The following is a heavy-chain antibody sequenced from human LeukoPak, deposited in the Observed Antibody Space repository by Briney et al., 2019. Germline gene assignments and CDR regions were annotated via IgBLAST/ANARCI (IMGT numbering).Heavy chain of an antibody. CDR2: IRSAGTTK. CDR3: LTFDH. CDR1: GFTPSESD. V-gene: IGHV3-33*01. Sequence: VKSLCPSCTVSGFTPSESDTDWVRQTPRKGQEWVAKIRSAGTTKPLADSVTRRFTTSGDNNRNIVYLQLSSLRAQYTATYYCLTFDHWGQGTLVTVSS. J-gene: IGHJ4*02.